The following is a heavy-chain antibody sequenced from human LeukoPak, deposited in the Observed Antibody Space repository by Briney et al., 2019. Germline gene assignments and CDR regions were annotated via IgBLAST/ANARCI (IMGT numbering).Heavy chain of an antibody. CDR1: GYTLTELS. CDR3: ARSLSVPAALAYNWFDP. Sequence: GASVKVSCKVSGYTLTELSMHWVRQAPGKGLEWMGGFDPEDGETIYAQKFQGRVTMTEDTSTDTAYMELGSLRSEDTAVYYCARSLSVPAALAYNWFDPWGQGTLVTVSS. J-gene: IGHJ5*02. D-gene: IGHD2-2*01. V-gene: IGHV1-24*01. CDR2: FDPEDGET.